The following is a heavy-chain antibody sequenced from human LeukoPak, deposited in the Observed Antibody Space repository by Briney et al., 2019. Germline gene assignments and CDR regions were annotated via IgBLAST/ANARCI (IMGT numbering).Heavy chain of an antibody. CDR2: IRSKTDGGTA. CDR3: STWTDLYDY. CDR1: GFTFSDYY. V-gene: IGHV3-15*01. Sequence: GGSLRLSCAASGFTFSDYYMSWIRQAPGKGLDWVGRIRSKTDGGTADHAASVRGRFTISRDDSKNMLYLQMNSLKTEDTAVYYCSTWTDLYDYWGQGTLVTVSS. D-gene: IGHD3/OR15-3a*01. J-gene: IGHJ4*02.